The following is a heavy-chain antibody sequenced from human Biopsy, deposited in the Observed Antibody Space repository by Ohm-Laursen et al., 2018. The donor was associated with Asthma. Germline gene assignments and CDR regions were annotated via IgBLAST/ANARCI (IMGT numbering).Heavy chain of an antibody. J-gene: IGHJ4*02. D-gene: IGHD3-16*01. CDR3: ARDIAFGGVHDF. V-gene: IGHV3-11*01. CDR2: ISSSGSSI. Sequence: SLRLSCAASGFTFSDYSMTWIRQAPGKGLEWISYISSSGSSILYADSVEGRFTISRDNAKNSLHLQMNSLRAEDTAIYYCARDIAFGGVHDFWGQGTLVAVSS. CDR1: GFTFSDYS.